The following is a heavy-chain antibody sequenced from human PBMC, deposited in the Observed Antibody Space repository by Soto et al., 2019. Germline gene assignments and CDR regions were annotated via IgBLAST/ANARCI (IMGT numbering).Heavy chain of an antibody. V-gene: IGHV1-58*01. D-gene: IGHD6-13*01. CDR2: IVVGSGNT. CDR1: GFTFTSSA. CDR3: AAEPIAAADYYYYGMDV. Sequence: SVKVSCKASGFTFTSSAVQWVRQARGQRLEWIGWIVVGSGNTNYAQKFQERVTITRDMSTSTAYMELSSLRSEDTAVYYCAAEPIAAADYYYYGMDVWGQGTTVTVSS. J-gene: IGHJ6*02.